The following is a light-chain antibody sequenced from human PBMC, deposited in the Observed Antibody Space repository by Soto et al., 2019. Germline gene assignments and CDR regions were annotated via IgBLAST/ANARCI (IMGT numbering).Light chain of an antibody. CDR3: QQYNSWT. Sequence: IPITQSPSSPSAFLGDKGTLICRASQSISSYLIWHQQKPGKAPKLLIYDASSLESGVPSRFSGSGSGTEFTPTISSLQPDDFATYYCQQYNSWTFGQGTKVDIK. V-gene: IGKV1-5*02. CDR1: QSISSY. CDR2: DAS. J-gene: IGKJ1*01.